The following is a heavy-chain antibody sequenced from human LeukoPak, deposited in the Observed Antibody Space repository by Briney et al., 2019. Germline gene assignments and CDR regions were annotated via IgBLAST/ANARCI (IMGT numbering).Heavy chain of an antibody. CDR1: GFTFSSYA. V-gene: IGHV3-23*01. CDR3: AKMISGSSPAGRGYYYGMDV. D-gene: IGHD1-26*01. J-gene: IGHJ6*02. Sequence: GSLRLSCGASGFTFSSYAMSWVRQAPGKGPEWVSTTGERDGGPFYADSVKGRFTISRDNSKNTLSLQMNSLGAEDTAIYYCAKMISGSSPAGRGYYYGMDVWGQGTTVTVSS. CDR2: TGERDGGP.